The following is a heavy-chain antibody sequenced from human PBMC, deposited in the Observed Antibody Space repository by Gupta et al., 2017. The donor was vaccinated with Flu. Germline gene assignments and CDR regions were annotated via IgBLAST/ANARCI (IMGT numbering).Heavy chain of an antibody. CDR3: AASTDGEHKTFDY. J-gene: IGHJ4*02. D-gene: IGHD3-10*01. Sequence: QVQLQQWGAGLLKPSETLSLTCAVYGGSFSGYYWSWIRQPPGKGLEWIGEINHSGSTNYNPSLKSRVTISVDTSKNQFSLKLSSVTAADTAVYYCAASTDGEHKTFDYWGQGTLVTVSS. CDR1: GGSFSGYY. CDR2: INHSGST. V-gene: IGHV4-34*01.